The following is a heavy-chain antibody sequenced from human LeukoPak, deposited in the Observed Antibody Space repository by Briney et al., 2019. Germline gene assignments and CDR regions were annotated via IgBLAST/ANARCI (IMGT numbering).Heavy chain of an antibody. CDR3: ARAYYYDSSGYYYPFDY. V-gene: IGHV1-18*01. Sequence: GESLKISCKGSGYSFTSYGISWVRQAPGQGLEWMGWINAYNGNTNYAQKLQGRVTMTTDTSTSTAYMELRSLRSDDTAVYYCARAYYYDSSGYYYPFDYWGQGTLVTVSS. CDR2: INAYNGNT. D-gene: IGHD3-22*01. J-gene: IGHJ4*02. CDR1: GYSFTSYG.